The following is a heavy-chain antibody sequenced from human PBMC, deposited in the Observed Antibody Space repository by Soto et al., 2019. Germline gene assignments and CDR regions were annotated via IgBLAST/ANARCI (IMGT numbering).Heavy chain of an antibody. CDR1: GGYGIGGCGY. J-gene: IGHJ5*02. D-gene: IGHD5-18*01. CDR2: IYYSGNT. V-gene: IGHV4-61*01. Sequence: SVALSLSWRVSGGYGIGGCGYWSWIQQPPGKGLEWIGYIYYSGNTNYNPSLKSRVIISVDTSKNLFSLKLTSVTAADTVVYYCARIPVDTSMIYWLDPWGQGTLVNLSS. CDR3: ARIPVDTSMIYWLDP.